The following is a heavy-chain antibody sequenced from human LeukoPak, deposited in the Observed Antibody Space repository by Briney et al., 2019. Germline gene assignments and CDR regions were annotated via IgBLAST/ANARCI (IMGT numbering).Heavy chain of an antibody. CDR3: ARDLGGFGYGGNDAFDI. CDR2: INPNSGGT. CDR1: GYTFTGYY. J-gene: IGHJ3*02. V-gene: IGHV1-2*02. Sequence: ASVKVSCKASGYTFTGYYTHWVRQAPGQGLEWMGWINPNSGGTNYAQKFQGRVTMTRDTSISTAYMELSRLRSDDTAVYYCARDLGGFGYGGNDAFDIWGQGTMVTVSS. D-gene: IGHD4-23*01.